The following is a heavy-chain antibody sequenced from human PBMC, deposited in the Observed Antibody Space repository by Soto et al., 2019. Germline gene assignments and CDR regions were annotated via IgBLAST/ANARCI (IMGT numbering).Heavy chain of an antibody. CDR1: GFTFSSYS. D-gene: IGHD3-22*01. Sequence: GGSLRLSCAASGFTFSSYSMNWVRQAPGKGLEWVSSISSSSSYIYYADSVKGRFTISRDNAKNSLYLQMSSLRAEDTAVYYCARDGSGYYTYYYYYYGMDVWGQGTTVTVSS. CDR2: ISSSSSYI. V-gene: IGHV3-21*01. CDR3: ARDGSGYYTYYYYYYGMDV. J-gene: IGHJ6*02.